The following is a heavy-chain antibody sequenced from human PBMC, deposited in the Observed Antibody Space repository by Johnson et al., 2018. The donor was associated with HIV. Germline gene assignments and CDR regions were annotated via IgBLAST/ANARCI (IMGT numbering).Heavy chain of an antibody. CDR2: IKQDGSEK. CDR1: GFTFSSYW. D-gene: IGHD3-3*01. CDR3: AREQFLESDAFDI. V-gene: IGHV3-7*01. Sequence: MLLVESGGGLVQPGGSLRLSCAASGFTFSSYWMSCVRQAPGKGLEWVANIKQDGSEKYYVDSVKGRFTISRDNAKNSLYLQMNSLRAEDTAVYYCAREQFLESDAFDIWGQGTLVTVSS. J-gene: IGHJ3*02.